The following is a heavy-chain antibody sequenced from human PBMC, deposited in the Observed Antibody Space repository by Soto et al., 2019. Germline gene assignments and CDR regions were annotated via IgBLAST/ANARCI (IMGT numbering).Heavy chain of an antibody. V-gene: IGHV1-18*01. J-gene: IGHJ4*02. CDR2: ISAYNGNT. CDR3: ARDGEAIWFGEY. CDR1: GYTFTSYG. D-gene: IGHD3-10*01. Sequence: QFQLVQSGAEWKKPGASVKVSCKASGYTFTSYGISWLRQAPGQGLEWMGWISAYNGNTNYAQTLQGRVTMTTDTSTSTVYMELRRLRSDDTAVYYCARDGEAIWFGEYWGQGTLVTVSS.